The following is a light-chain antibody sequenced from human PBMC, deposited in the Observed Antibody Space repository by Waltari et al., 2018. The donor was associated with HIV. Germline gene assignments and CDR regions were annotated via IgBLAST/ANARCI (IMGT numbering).Light chain of an antibody. J-gene: IGKJ2*01. CDR1: QNIVTY. CDR2: AGF. Sequence: DIQMTQFPSSLSASVGDRVTITCRASQNIVTYLNWYQQKPGKAPNLLIYAGFSLQSGVPSRFSGHRSGTDFTLTISSLQPEDFATYYCQQSYSVPNTFGQGTNVDIK. V-gene: IGKV1-39*01. CDR3: QQSYSVPNT.